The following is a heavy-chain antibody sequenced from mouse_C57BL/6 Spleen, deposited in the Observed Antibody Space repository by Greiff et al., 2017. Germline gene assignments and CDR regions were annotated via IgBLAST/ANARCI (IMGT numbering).Heavy chain of an antibody. CDR3: ARVTTVVAPVY. CDR1: GYTFTSYW. Sequence: QVQLQQPGAELVKPGASVKLSCKASGYTFTSYWMQWVKQRPGQGLEWIGEIDPSDSYTNYNQKFKGKATLTVDTSSSTAYMQLSSLTSEGSAVYYCARVTTVVAPVYWGQGTTLTVSS. CDR2: IDPSDSYT. J-gene: IGHJ2*01. V-gene: IGHV1-50*01. D-gene: IGHD1-1*01.